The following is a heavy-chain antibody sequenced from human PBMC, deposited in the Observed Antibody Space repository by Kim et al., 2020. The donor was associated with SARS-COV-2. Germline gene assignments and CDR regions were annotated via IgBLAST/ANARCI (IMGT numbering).Heavy chain of an antibody. D-gene: IGHD5-18*01. Sequence: SETLSLTCTVSGGSIRTYYWGWVRQPPGKGLDWIGYLSYTGTTYSNPSLQSRVTLSADTSKNQLSLKVTSMTPADTAVYYCVRMGVGYNPMVDWGQGILVTVSS. V-gene: IGHV4-59*03. J-gene: IGHJ4*02. CDR2: LSYTGTT. CDR3: VRMGVGYNPMVD. CDR1: GGSIRTYY.